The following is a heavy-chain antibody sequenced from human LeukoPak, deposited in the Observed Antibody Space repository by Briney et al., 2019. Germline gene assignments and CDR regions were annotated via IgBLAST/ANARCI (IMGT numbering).Heavy chain of an antibody. CDR2: MSHDESQE. CDR3: ASAKNSAWHNFDY. D-gene: IGHD2/OR15-2a*01. CDR1: GFGFSDYT. J-gene: IGHJ4*02. V-gene: IGHV3-30*04. Sequence: GGSLRLSCSASGFGFSDYTMHWVRQAPGKGLEWVTVMSHDESQEYYADSVKGRFTISRGNSKNTLYLEMNSLRGDDSAMYYCASAKNSAWHNFDYWGQGTLVTVSS.